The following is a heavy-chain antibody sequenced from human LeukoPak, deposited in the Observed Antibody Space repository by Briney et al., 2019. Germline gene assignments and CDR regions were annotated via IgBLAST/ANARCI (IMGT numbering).Heavy chain of an antibody. V-gene: IGHV1-2*02. CDR3: ARDRIFGSGSYYSALDY. CDR2: INPNSGGT. CDR1: GYTSTGYY. D-gene: IGHD3-10*01. J-gene: IGHJ4*02. Sequence: ASVKVSCKASGYTSTGYYMHWVRQAPGQGLEWMGWINPNSGGTNYAQKFQGRVTMTRDTSISTAYMELSRLRSDDTAVYYCARDRIFGSGSYYSALDYWGQGTLVTVSS.